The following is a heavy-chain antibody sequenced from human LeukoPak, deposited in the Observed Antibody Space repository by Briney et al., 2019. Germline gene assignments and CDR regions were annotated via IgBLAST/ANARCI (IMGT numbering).Heavy chain of an antibody. D-gene: IGHD3-10*01. CDR2: INAGNGNT. CDR1: GYTFTSYA. CDR3: AREAPPTMVRGVISWWFDP. Sequence: ASVKVSCKASGYTFTSYAMHWVRQAPGQRLEWMGWINAGNGNTKYSQKFQGRVTITRDTSASTAYMELSSLRSEDTAVCYCAREAPPTMVRGVISWWFDPWGQGTLVTVSS. J-gene: IGHJ5*02. V-gene: IGHV1-3*01.